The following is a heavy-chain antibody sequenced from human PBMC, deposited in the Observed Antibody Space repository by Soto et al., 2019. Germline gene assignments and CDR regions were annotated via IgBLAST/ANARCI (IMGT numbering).Heavy chain of an antibody. V-gene: IGHV4-4*02. CDR2: VYHTGDT. D-gene: IGHD2-21*02. CDR3: AREIVTAGGNNYFDP. J-gene: IGHJ5*02. CDR1: GGTVASSHW. Sequence: SETLSLTCGVSGGTVASSHWWSWVRQSPGGGLEWIENVYHTGDTNFNPSLQSRVTISVDKSNNQFSLRLNSLTAADTAVYFCAREIVTAGGNNYFDPWGPGTLVTVSS.